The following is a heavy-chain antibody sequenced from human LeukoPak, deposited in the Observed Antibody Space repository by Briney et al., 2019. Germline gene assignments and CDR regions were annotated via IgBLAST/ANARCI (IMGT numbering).Heavy chain of an antibody. J-gene: IGHJ3*02. V-gene: IGHV3-23*01. Sequence: GGSLRLSCAASGFTFSSYAMNWVRQAPGKGLEWVSGISGSGDSTYYADSVKGRFTISRDNSKNTLYLQMNSLRAEDTAVYYCAQDDVVRYFTAFDIWGQGAMVTVSS. CDR1: GFTFSSYA. D-gene: IGHD3-9*01. CDR3: AQDDVVRYFTAFDI. CDR2: ISGSGDST.